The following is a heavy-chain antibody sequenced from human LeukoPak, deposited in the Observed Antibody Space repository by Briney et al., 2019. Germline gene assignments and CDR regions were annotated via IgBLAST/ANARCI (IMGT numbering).Heavy chain of an antibody. D-gene: IGHD5-24*01. CDR3: ARDPLEAFDI. J-gene: IGHJ3*02. V-gene: IGHV3-66*01. CDR1: GFTVSSNY. CDR2: IYSGGST. Sequence: GGCLRLSCAASGFTVSSNYMSWVRQAPGKGLEWVSVIYSGGSTYYADSVKGRFTISRDNSKNTLYLQMNSLRAEDTAVYYCARDPLEAFDIWGQGTMVTVSS.